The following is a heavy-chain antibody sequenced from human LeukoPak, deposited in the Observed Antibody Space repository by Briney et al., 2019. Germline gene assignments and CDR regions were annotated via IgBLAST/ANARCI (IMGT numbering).Heavy chain of an antibody. CDR3: AHRHHVVARGYYFDY. CDR2: IYSDDDK. V-gene: IGHV2-5*02. J-gene: IGHJ4*02. Sequence: SGPTLVNPTQTLTLTCTFSGFSLSTSGVGVGWIRQPPGKALEWLALIYSDDDKRYSPSLKSRLTITKDTSKNQVVLTMTNMDPVDTATYICAHRHHVVARGYYFDYWGQGTLVTVSS. CDR1: GFSLSTSGVG. D-gene: IGHD2-15*01.